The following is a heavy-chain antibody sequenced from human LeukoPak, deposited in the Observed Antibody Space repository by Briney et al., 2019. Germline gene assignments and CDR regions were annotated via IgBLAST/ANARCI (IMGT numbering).Heavy chain of an antibody. V-gene: IGHV3-21*01. J-gene: IGHJ4*02. CDR2: ISSSSSSI. Sequence: GGSLRLSCAASGFTFSSYSMNWVRQAPGKGLEWVSSISSSSSSIYYADSLKGRFTISRDNAKNSLYLQMNSRRAEDTAVYYCARDPYSTSWYEGHYFVYWGQGTLVTVSS. CDR1: GFTFSSYS. CDR3: ARDPYSTSWYEGHYFVY. D-gene: IGHD6-13*01.